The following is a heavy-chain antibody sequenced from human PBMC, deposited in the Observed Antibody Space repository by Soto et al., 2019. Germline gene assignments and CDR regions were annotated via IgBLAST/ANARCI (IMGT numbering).Heavy chain of an antibody. J-gene: IGHJ4*02. D-gene: IGHD6-19*01. Sequence: QLQLQESGPGLVKPSETLSLTCTVSGGSISSSSYYWGWIRQPPGKGLEWFGSIYYSGSTYYNPSLTSRVPISVDTSKNQFSLKLSSVTAADTAVYYCARHVAGYSSGLDYWGQGTLVTVSS. CDR3: ARHVAGYSSGLDY. CDR1: GGSISSSSYY. V-gene: IGHV4-39*01. CDR2: IYYSGST.